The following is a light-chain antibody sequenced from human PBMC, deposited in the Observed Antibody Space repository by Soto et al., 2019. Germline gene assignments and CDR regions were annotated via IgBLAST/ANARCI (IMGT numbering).Light chain of an antibody. CDR2: SND. J-gene: IGLJ2*01. V-gene: IGLV1-44*01. CDR1: SSNIGSYT. CDR3: AAWDDSLNGRVV. Sequence: QSVPTQPPSASGTPGQRVTISCSGSSSNIGSYTVNWFQQLPGTAPKLLIYSNDQRPSGVPDRFSGSKSGTSASLAISGLQSEDESDYYCAAWDDSLNGRVVFGGGTKVTVL.